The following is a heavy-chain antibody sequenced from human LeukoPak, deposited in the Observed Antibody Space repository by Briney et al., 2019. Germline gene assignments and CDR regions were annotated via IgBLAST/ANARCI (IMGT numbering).Heavy chain of an antibody. CDR3: ARGTGVRGVKSHFDY. CDR1: GFTVSSNY. D-gene: IGHD3-10*01. Sequence: GGSLRLSCAASGFTVSSNYMSWVRQAPGKGLEWVSYISSSGSTIYYADSVKGRFTISRDNAKNSLYLQMNSLRAEDTAVYYCARGTGVRGVKSHFDYWGQGTLVTVSS. J-gene: IGHJ4*02. V-gene: IGHV3-11*01. CDR2: ISSSGSTI.